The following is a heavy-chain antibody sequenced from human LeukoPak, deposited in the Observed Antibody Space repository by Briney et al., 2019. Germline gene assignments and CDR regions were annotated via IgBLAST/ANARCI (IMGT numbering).Heavy chain of an antibody. J-gene: IGHJ6*02. D-gene: IGHD3-3*01. CDR2: INHSGST. CDR3: ARGPVLRFLEWSSYYYGMDV. V-gene: IGHV4-34*01. CDR1: GGSFSGYY. Sequence: SETLSLTCAVYGGSFSGYYWSWIRQPPGKGLEWIGEINHSGSTNYNPSLKSRVTIPVDTSKNQFSLKLSSVTAADTAVYYCARGPVLRFLEWSSYYYGMDVWGQGTTVTVSS.